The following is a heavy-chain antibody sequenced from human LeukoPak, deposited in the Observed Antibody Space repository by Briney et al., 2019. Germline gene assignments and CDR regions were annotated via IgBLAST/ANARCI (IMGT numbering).Heavy chain of an antibody. D-gene: IGHD3-10*01. CDR3: ARDYGSGSYSKF. CDR2: IKQEGSEE. CDR1: GLTFSSYW. Sequence: GGSLRVSCEASGLTFSSYWMRWVRQAPGEGLEWVASIKQEGSEEFYVDSGKGRFTISRDNAKNSLYLQMNSLRAEDTAVYYCARDYGSGSYSKFWGQGTLVTVSS. J-gene: IGHJ4*02. V-gene: IGHV3-7*01.